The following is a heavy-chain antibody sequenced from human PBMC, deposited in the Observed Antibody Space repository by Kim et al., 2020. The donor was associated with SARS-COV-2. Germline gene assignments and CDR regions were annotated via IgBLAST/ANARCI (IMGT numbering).Heavy chain of an antibody. V-gene: IGHV4-61*07. CDR2: T. J-gene: IGHJ4*02. CDR3: ARQRFPLEIDY. D-gene: IGHD3-10*01. Sequence: TNSHPSLKSRVTISVDTSKNQFSLKLSSVTAADTAVYYCARQRFPLEIDYWGQGTLVTVSS.